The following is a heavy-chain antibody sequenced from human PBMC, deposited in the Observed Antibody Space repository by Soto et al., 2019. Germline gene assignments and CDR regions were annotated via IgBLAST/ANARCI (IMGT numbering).Heavy chain of an antibody. D-gene: IGHD1-1*01. CDR3: ARVPRKTGKIGGWFDP. J-gene: IGHJ5*02. V-gene: IGHV4-38-2*01. Sequence: PSETLSLTCAVSGYSISSGYYWGWVRQPPGKGLEWIGSVYRGGSTSYNPSLKSRVTISVDTSKNQFSLSLTSVTAADTAVYYCARVPRKTGKIGGWFDPWGQGTLVTVSS. CDR1: GYSISSGYY. CDR2: VYRGGST.